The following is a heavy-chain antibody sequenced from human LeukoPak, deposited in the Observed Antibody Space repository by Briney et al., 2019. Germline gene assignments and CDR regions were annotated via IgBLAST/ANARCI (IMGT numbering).Heavy chain of an antibody. CDR3: ARQEVIVVPPAANWFDS. D-gene: IGHD2-2*01. V-gene: IGHV4-59*01. Sequence: SETLSLTCTVSGGSISEYYWSWLRQPPGKGLEWIGYINYSGSTNYNPSLKSRVTISVDTSKNQFSLILGSVTTADTAVYYCARQEVIVVPPAANWFDSWGQGTLVTVSS. CDR1: GGSISEYY. CDR2: INYSGST. J-gene: IGHJ5*01.